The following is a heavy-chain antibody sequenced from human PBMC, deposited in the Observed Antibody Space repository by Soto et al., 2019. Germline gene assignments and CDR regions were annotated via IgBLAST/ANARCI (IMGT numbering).Heavy chain of an antibody. V-gene: IGHV1-2*04. CDR1: GYTFTGYY. CDR3: ARGSTMITFGIDI. J-gene: IGHJ3*02. CDR2: INPNSGGT. D-gene: IGHD3-16*01. Sequence: GASVKVSCKASGYTFTGYYMHWVRQAPGQGLEWMGWINPNSGGTNYAQKFQGWVTMTRDTSISTAYMELSRLRSDDTAVYYCARGSTMITFGIDIWGQGTMVTVSS.